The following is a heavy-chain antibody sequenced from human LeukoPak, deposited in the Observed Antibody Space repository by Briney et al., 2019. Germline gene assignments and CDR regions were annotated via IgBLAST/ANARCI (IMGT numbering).Heavy chain of an antibody. Sequence: LSLTCAVYGGSFSGYYWSWIRQAPGKGLEWVSYISSSSSYTNYADSVKGRFTISRDNAKNSLYLQMNSLRAEDTAVYYCARDTRVGATKRGSFYFDYWGQGTLVTVSS. D-gene: IGHD1-26*01. V-gene: IGHV3-11*05. J-gene: IGHJ4*02. CDR1: GGSFSGYY. CDR2: ISSSSSYT. CDR3: ARDTRVGATKRGSFYFDY.